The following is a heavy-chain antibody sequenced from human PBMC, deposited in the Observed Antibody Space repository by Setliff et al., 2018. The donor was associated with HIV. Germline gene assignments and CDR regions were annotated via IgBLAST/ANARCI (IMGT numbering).Heavy chain of an antibody. CDR1: GGTFSSYA. CDR3: ARVLVARNYYYYGMDV. V-gene: IGHV1-69*05. Sequence: ASVKVSCKASGGTFSSYAISWVRQAPGQGREWMGGIIPIFGTANYAQKFQGRVTITTDESTSTAYMELSSLRSEDTAVYYCARVLVARNYYYYGMDVWGQGTTVTVSS. J-gene: IGHJ6*02. D-gene: IGHD5-12*01. CDR2: IIPIFGTA.